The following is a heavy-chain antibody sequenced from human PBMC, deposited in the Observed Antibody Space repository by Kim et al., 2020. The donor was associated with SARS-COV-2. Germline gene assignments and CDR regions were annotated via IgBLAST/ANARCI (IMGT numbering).Heavy chain of an antibody. Sequence: GGSLRLSCAASGFTFSSYAMSWVRQAPGKGLEWVSAISGSGGSTYYADSVKGRFTISRDNSKNTLYLKMNSLRAEDTAVYYCAKHRTPNDYDSSGYTLNYYYYGMDVWGQGTTVTVSS. CDR1: GFTFSSYA. CDR3: AKHRTPNDYDSSGYTLNYYYYGMDV. V-gene: IGHV3-23*01. CDR2: ISGSGGST. J-gene: IGHJ6*02. D-gene: IGHD3-22*01.